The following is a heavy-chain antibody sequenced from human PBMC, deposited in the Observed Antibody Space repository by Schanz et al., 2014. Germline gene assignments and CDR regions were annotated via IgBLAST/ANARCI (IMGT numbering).Heavy chain of an antibody. CDR2: ISAYTNNT. J-gene: IGHJ4*02. CDR1: RYTFNTYG. V-gene: IGHV1-18*01. D-gene: IGHD5-12*01. Sequence: QGQLVQSGPEAKEPGASVKVSCEASRYTFNTYGLNWVRQAPGQGLEWMGWISAYTNNTNYAQKVQGRVTMTTDTTTGTAYMDLRSLRSDVTAVYYSARDFSAYVGNYFDFWGQGTLVTVSS. CDR3: ARDFSAYVGNYFDF.